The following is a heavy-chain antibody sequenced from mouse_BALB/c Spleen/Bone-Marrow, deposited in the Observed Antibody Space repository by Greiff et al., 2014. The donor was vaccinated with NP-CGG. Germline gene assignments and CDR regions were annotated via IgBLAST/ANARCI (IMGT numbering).Heavy chain of an antibody. Sequence: EVQVVESRGGLVKPGGSLKLSCAASGFTFSDYYMYWVRQTPEKRLEWVATISDGGSYTYYPDSVKGRFTISRDIAKNNLYLQMSSLKSEDTAMYYCARDRGVQGYAMDYWGQGTSVTVSS. D-gene: IGHD2-14*01. CDR2: ISDGGSYT. CDR3: ARDRGVQGYAMDY. CDR1: GFTFSDYY. J-gene: IGHJ4*01. V-gene: IGHV5-4*02.